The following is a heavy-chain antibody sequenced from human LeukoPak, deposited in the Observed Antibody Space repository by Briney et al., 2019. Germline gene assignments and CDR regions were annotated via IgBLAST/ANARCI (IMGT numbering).Heavy chain of an antibody. Sequence: GGSLRLSCAASGFTFSGSAMHWVRQASGKGLEWVGRIRSKANSYATAYAASVKGRFTISRDDSKNTAYLQMSSLKTGDTAVYYCTRHPYCSSTSCYPGFDPWGQGTLVTVSS. CDR3: TRHPYCSSTSCYPGFDP. J-gene: IGHJ5*02. V-gene: IGHV3-73*01. CDR1: GFTFSGSA. D-gene: IGHD2-2*01. CDR2: IRSKANSYAT.